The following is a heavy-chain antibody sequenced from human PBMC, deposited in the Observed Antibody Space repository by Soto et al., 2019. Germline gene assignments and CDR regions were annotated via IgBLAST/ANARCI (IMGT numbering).Heavy chain of an antibody. CDR1: GFTFSDYY. CDR2: ISSSSSYT. V-gene: IGHV3-11*06. CDR3: ARAPVGCSGGSCYSAY. J-gene: IGHJ4*02. Sequence: GGSLRLSCAASGFTFSDYYMSWIRQAPGKGLEWVSYISSSSSYTNYADSVKGRFTISRDNAKNSLYLQMNSLRAEDTAVYYCARAPVGCSGGSCYSAYWGQGTLVTVSS. D-gene: IGHD2-15*01.